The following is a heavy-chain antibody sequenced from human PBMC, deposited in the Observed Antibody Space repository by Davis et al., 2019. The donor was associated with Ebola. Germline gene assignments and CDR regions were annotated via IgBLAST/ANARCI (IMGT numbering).Heavy chain of an antibody. CDR2: INPSGGST. V-gene: IGHV1-46*01. J-gene: IGHJ4*02. D-gene: IGHD2-15*01. Sequence: ASVKVSCKASGYTFTSYYMHWVRQAPGQGLEWMGIINPSGGSTSYAQKFQGRVTMTRDTSTSTVYMELSSLRSEDTAVYYCARDTPNVEVVAAMPDYWGQGTLVTVSS. CDR1: GYTFTSYY. CDR3: ARDTPNVEVVAAMPDY.